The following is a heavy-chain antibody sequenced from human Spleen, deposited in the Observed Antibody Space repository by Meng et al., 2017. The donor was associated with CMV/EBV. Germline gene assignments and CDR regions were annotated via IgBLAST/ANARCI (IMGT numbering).Heavy chain of an antibody. CDR3: ARVDQLLPTGS. J-gene: IGHJ5*02. V-gene: IGHV1-69*10. CDR2: IIPILAIT. CDR1: GGTFSSYA. Sequence: SVKVSCKASGGTFSSYAITWVRQAPGQGLEWMGGIIPILAITNYAQKFQGRVTITADKSTSTAYMELSSLRSEDTAVYYCARVDQLLPTGSWGQGTLVTVSS. D-gene: IGHD2-2*01.